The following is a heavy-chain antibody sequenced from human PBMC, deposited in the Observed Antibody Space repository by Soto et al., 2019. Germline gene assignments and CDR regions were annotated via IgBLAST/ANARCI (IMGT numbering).Heavy chain of an antibody. CDR3: ARRYGGTFDY. J-gene: IGHJ4*02. CDR1: GGSISSYY. CDR2: IYYSGST. V-gene: IGHV4-59*08. D-gene: IGHD2-15*01. Sequence: QVQLQESGPGLVKPSETLSLTCTVSGGSISSYYWSWIRQPPGKGLEWIGYIYYSGSTNYNPSLKSRVTISVDTSKNQFSLKLSSVTAADTAVYYCARRYGGTFDYWGQGTLVTASS.